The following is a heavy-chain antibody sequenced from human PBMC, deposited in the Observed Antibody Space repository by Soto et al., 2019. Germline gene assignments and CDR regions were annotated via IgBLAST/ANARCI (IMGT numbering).Heavy chain of an antibody. CDR1: GFTFSSYS. CDR2: ISSSSSTI. Sequence: EVQLVESGGGLVQPGGSLRLSCAASGFTFSSYSMNWVRQAPGKGLEWVSYISSSSSTIYYADSVKGRFTISRDNAKNSLYLQMNSLRAEDKAVYYCARIGRLRWGDYWGQGTLVNVSS. CDR3: ARIGRLRWGDY. V-gene: IGHV3-48*01. D-gene: IGHD4-17*01. J-gene: IGHJ4*02.